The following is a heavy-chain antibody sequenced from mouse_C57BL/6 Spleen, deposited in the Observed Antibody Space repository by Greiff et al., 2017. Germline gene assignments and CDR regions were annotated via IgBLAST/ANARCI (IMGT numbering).Heavy chain of an antibody. D-gene: IGHD2-5*01. V-gene: IGHV1-84*01. J-gene: IGHJ3*01. CDR3: ARERDYSNYEGFAY. Sequence: QVQLQQSGPELVKPGASVKISCKASGYTFPDSYITWVKQRPGQGLDGIGWIYPGSGNTKYNEKFKGKATLTVDTSSSTAYMQLSSLTSEDSAVYFCARERDYSNYEGFAYWGQGTLVTVSA. CDR1: GYTFPDSY. CDR2: IYPGSGNT.